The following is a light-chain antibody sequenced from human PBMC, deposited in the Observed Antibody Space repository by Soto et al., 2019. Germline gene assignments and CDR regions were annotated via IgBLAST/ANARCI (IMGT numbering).Light chain of an antibody. J-gene: IGKJ4*01. V-gene: IGKV3-11*01. Sequence: EIVLTQSPATLSLSPGERATLSCRASQSVSSKLAWYQQKPGQAPRLLIYDASNRATGIPARLSGSGSGTDFTLTISSLEPEDIGVYYCQQRSNWPLTFGGGTKVEIK. CDR1: QSVSSK. CDR2: DAS. CDR3: QQRSNWPLT.